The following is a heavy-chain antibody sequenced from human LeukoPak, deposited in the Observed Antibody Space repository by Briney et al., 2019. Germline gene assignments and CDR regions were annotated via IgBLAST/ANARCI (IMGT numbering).Heavy chain of an antibody. J-gene: IGHJ3*02. CDR3: ARAHCSSVSCYPKDAFDI. CDR1: GYTFTSYD. Sequence: ASVKVSCKASGYTFTSYDINWVRQATGQGLEWMGWMNPNSANTGYAQKFQGRVSMTRNTSISTAYMELSSLRSEDTAVYYCARAHCSSVSCYPKDAFDIWGQGTMVTVSS. V-gene: IGHV1-8*01. D-gene: IGHD2-2*01. CDR2: MNPNSANT.